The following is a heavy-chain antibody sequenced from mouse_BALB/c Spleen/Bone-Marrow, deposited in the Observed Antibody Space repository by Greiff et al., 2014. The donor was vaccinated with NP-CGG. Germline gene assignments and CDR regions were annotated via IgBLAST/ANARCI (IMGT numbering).Heavy chain of an antibody. J-gene: IGHJ2*01. Sequence: EVQGVESGGGLVQTGGSRKLSCAASGLTFSDYGMSWVRQAPGKGPEWVAFISNLAYSISYADTVTGRFTISRENVKNTLYLEMSSLRSEDTAMYYCARDLDGTGVFDYWGQGTTLTVSS. D-gene: IGHD4-1*01. CDR2: ISNLAYSI. CDR3: ARDLDGTGVFDY. CDR1: GLTFSDYG. V-gene: IGHV5-15*02.